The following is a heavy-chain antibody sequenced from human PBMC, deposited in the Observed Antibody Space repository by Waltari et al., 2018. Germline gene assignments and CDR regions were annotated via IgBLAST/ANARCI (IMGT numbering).Heavy chain of an antibody. V-gene: IGHV1-58*01. J-gene: IGHJ4*02. Sequence: QMQLVQSGPEVKKPGTSVKVSCKASAFTFTSSAVQWVRRARGQRLEWIGWIVVGSGKANYAEKIQERVTITRDPAASTAYIERSSVRSEDTAVYYCARDLELERLPTDYWGQGTLVTDAS. CDR2: IVVGSGKA. D-gene: IGHD1-1*01. CDR1: AFTFTSSA. CDR3: ARDLELERLPTDY.